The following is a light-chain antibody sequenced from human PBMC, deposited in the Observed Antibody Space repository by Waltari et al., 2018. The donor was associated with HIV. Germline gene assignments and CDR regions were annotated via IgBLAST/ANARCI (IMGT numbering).Light chain of an antibody. CDR3: QQYTSSPYT. Sequence: EIVLTQSPGTLSLSPGARATLSCRASQTVYSRYLAWYQQKPGQAPRLLIYAASNRATGIPDRFSGSGSGTDFTLTISRLEPEDFAVYFCQQYTSSPYTFGQGTNLEIK. CDR2: AAS. J-gene: IGKJ2*01. V-gene: IGKV3-20*01. CDR1: QTVYSRY.